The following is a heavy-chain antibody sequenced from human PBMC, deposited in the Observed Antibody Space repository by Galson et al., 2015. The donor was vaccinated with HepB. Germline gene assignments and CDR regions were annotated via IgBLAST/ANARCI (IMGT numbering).Heavy chain of an antibody. CDR2: IQYSGST. J-gene: IGHJ6*02. Sequence: TLSLTCTVSGGSISSGDYYWTWIRQPPGKGLEWIGSIQYSGSTYYKPSLKSRVTISVDTSKNQFSVKLSSVTAADTAVYHCARDHYYYAMDVWGQGTTVTVSS. CDR1: GGSISSGDYY. V-gene: IGHV4-30-4*01. CDR3: ARDHYYYAMDV.